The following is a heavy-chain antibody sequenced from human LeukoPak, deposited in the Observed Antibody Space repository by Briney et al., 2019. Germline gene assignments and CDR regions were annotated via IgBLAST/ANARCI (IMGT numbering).Heavy chain of an antibody. CDR3: ARGSVVVGSGSYYTY. D-gene: IGHD3-10*01. V-gene: IGHV1-18*01. CDR2: ISAYNGNT. Sequence: GASVKVSCKASGYTFTSYGISWVRQAPGQGLEWMGWISAYNGNTNYAQKLQGRVTMTTDTSTSTAYMELRRLRSDDTAVYYCARGSVVVGSGSYYTYWGQGTLVTVSS. CDR1: GYTFTSYG. J-gene: IGHJ4*02.